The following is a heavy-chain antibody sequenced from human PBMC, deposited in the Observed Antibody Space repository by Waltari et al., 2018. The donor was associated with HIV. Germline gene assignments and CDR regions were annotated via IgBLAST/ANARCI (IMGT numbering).Heavy chain of an antibody. CDR1: GGSFSGYY. V-gene: IGHV4-34*02. CDR2: INHSVTS. D-gene: IGHD6-19*01. CDR3: AREAGYNSGWYGGYYFDF. J-gene: IGHJ4*02. Sequence: QVQLQQWGARQLKASDTLSLTCAVYGGSFSGYYWTWIRQSPGKGLEWIGEINHSVTSNYSPSLKSRVTLSRDTSKNQFALKLTAVTAADTAVYYCAREAGYNSGWYGGYYFDFWGQGALVTVSS.